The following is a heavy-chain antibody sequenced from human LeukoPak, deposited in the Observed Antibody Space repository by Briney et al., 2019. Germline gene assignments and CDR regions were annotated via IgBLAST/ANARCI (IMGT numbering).Heavy chain of an antibody. Sequence: SETLSLTCTVSGGSISSSSYYWSWIRQPPGKGLEWIGEINHSGSTNYNPSLKSRVTISVDTSKNQFSLKLRSVTAADTAVYYCARDPIDASSTFDYWGQGTLVTVSS. D-gene: IGHD2-2*01. CDR2: INHSGST. CDR3: ARDPIDASSTFDY. J-gene: IGHJ4*02. CDR1: GGSISSSSYY. V-gene: IGHV4-39*07.